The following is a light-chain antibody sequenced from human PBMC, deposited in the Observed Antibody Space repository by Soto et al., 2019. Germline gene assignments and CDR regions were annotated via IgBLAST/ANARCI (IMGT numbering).Light chain of an antibody. J-gene: IGKJ4*01. V-gene: IGKV3-11*01. CDR2: DAS. CDR1: QSVSSQ. Sequence: EIVLTQSPATLSLSPGERASLSCRASQSVSSQLAWYHQKPGQAPRLLIYDASNRATGIPARFSGSGSGTDFTLTISSLEPEDFAIYYCQQRSSWPLLTFGGGTTVEIK. CDR3: QQRSSWPLLT.